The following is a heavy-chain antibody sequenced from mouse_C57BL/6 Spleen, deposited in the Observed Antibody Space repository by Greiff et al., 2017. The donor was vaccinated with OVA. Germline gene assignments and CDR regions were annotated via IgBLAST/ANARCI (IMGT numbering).Heavy chain of an antibody. J-gene: IGHJ3*01. CDR3: ARSGDYDVGFAY. D-gene: IGHD2-4*01. V-gene: IGHV1-55*01. CDR1: GYTFTSYW. CDR2: IYPGSGST. Sequence: VQLQQSGAELVKPGASVKMSCKASGYTFTSYWITWVKQRPGQGLEWIGDIYPGSGSTNYNEKFKSKATLTVDTSSSTAYMQLSSLTSEDSAVYYCARSGDYDVGFAYWGQGTLVTVSA.